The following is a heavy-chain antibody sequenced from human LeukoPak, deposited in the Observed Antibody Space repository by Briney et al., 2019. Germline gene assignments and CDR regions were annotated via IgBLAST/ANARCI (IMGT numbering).Heavy chain of an antibody. Sequence: PGGSLRLSCSASGFTFSRSPMHWVRQAPGEGLEYVSAISSDGVSTYYGASVKGRFTISRDNSKNTLYLQMRSLRVEDTALYYCVKEAAFYDHWGPGTLVTVSS. CDR1: GFTFSRSP. CDR2: ISSDGVST. V-gene: IGHV3-64D*06. J-gene: IGHJ4*02. CDR3: VKEAAFYDH. D-gene: IGHD6-13*01.